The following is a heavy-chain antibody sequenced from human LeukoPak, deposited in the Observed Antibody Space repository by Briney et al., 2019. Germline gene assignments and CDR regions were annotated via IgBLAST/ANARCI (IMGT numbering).Heavy chain of an antibody. J-gene: IGHJ4*02. CDR1: GGSFSGYY. Sequence: PSETLSLTCAVYGGSFSGYYWSWIRQPPGKGLEWIGEINHSGSTNYNPSLKSRVTISVDTSKNRFSLKLSSVTAADTAVYYCARYVPVKTGTTRSSFDFWGQGTLVTVSS. V-gene: IGHV4-34*01. D-gene: IGHD1-1*01. CDR3: ARYVPVKTGTTRSSFDF. CDR2: INHSGST.